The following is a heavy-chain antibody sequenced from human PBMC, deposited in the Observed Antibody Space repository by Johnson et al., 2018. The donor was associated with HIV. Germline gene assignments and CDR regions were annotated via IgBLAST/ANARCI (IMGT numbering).Heavy chain of an antibody. CDR1: GFTFSSYG. V-gene: IGHV3-30*02. D-gene: IGHD2-15*01. Sequence: QVQLVESGGGVVQPGGSLRLSCAASGFTFSSYGMHWVRQAPGKGLEWVAFIRYDGSNKYYADSVKGRFTISRDNSKNTLYLQMNSLRAEDTAVYYCAWSGCSGCSGYDVYDAFDIWGQGTMVTVSS. J-gene: IGHJ3*02. CDR2: IRYDGSNK. CDR3: AWSGCSGCSGYDVYDAFDI.